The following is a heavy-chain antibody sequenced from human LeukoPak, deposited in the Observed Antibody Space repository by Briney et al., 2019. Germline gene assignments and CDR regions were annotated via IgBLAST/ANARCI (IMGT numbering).Heavy chain of an antibody. CDR2: IANDGRDK. CDR1: GFTFSDYG. CDR3: VKDMKIKAAGYYFDY. Sequence: HPGGSPRLSCAASGFTFSDYGMPWVRQAPGKGLEWVAVIANDGRDKKYADSVRGRFTISRDNSKNTVYLQMNSLRAEDTAVFYCVKDMKIKAAGYYFDYWGQGTLVTVSS. V-gene: IGHV3-30*18. J-gene: IGHJ4*02. D-gene: IGHD6-13*01.